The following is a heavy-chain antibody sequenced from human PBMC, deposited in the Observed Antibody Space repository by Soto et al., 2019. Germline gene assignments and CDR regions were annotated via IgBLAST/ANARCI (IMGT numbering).Heavy chain of an antibody. CDR1: GFTFGDYA. D-gene: IGHD1-1*01. CDR2: IRSEAYGGTA. CDR3: AKDLEKWLVQLGGLDT. J-gene: IGHJ5*02. Sequence: EVRLVESGGGLVQPGRSLRLSCTASGFTFGDYAMTWVRQAPGKGLEWVGFIRSEAYGGTAEYAASVKGRFTISRDNSHNTLYLQMNNLRAEDTARYYCAKDLEKWLVQLGGLDTWGQGAQVTVSS. V-gene: IGHV3-49*04.